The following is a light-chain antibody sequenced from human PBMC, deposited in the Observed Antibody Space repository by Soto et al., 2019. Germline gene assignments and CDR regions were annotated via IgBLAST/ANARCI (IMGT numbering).Light chain of an antibody. CDR3: FSYSTSSSLYV. CDR1: ISDLAAYNY. J-gene: IGLJ1*01. CDR2: HDK. V-gene: IGLV2-14*03. Sequence: QCSLTQPASVSGAPGQSFTIYCTRTISDLAAYNYASWYQQHPGRAPKLLIYHDKSRTSGISNLVSGSKCGDTASLTISGLQADDEAEYSCFSYSTSSSLYVFGSGTKVSVL.